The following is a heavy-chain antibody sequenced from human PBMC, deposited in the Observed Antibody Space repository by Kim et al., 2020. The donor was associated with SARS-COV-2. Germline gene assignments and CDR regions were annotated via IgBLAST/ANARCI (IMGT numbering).Heavy chain of an antibody. D-gene: IGHD2-2*01. CDR1: GFTFSSYA. J-gene: IGHJ3*02. CDR2: ISGSGGST. V-gene: IGHV3-23*01. Sequence: GGSLRLSCAASGFTFSSYAMSWVHQAPGKGLEWVSAISGSGGSTYYAESVKGRFTISRDNSKNTLYLQMNSLRAEDTAVYYCAKDFAVVVVPAAQRDAFDIWGQATMVTVSS. CDR3: AKDFAVVVVPAAQRDAFDI.